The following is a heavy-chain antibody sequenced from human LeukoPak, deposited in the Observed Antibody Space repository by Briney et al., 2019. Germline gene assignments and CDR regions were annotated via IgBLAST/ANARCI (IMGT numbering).Heavy chain of an antibody. J-gene: IGHJ4*02. V-gene: IGHV3-23*01. CDR3: AKDSRSLAAAGEVDF. CDR2: ISGSDAGT. CDR1: GFTLNKYA. Sequence: GGSLRHFCAASGFTLNKYAMSWVRQAPGRGLEWVSAISGSDAGTYYADSVKGRFTISRDNYKSTLYLQLNSLRAEDTAVYYCAKDSRSLAAAGEVDFWGQGTLVTVSS. D-gene: IGHD6-13*01.